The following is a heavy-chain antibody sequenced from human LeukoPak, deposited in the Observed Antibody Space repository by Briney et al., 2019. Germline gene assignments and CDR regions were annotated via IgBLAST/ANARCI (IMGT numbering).Heavy chain of an antibody. J-gene: IGHJ6*02. D-gene: IGHD3-16*02. CDR2: ISYSGST. CDR1: GGSISSGDYY. V-gene: IGHV4-31*03. CDR3: AREAFWRVIPTSTLGMDV. Sequence: SETLSLTCTVSGGSISSGDYYWTWIRQHPKKGLEWIGYISYSGSTYYNPSLKSRVTISVDTSKNQFFLSLSSVTAADTAVYFCAREAFWRVIPTSTLGMDVWGQGTTVTVSS.